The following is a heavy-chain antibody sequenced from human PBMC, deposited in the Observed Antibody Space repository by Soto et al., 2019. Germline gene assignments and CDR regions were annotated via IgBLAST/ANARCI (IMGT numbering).Heavy chain of an antibody. D-gene: IGHD6-19*01. CDR2: INPNSGDT. J-gene: IGHJ4*02. CDR1: GYSFTGYY. V-gene: IGHV1-2*06. CDR3: ARDRGSSGWNLDY. Sequence: QVQLVQSGAEVKKPGASVKVSCKASGYSFTGYYMHWVRQAPGQGLQYMGRINPNSGDTNYAQKFQVRVTMTRDTSFSTAYMELTRLSSDDTAIYYCARDRGSSGWNLDYWGQGTLVTVSS.